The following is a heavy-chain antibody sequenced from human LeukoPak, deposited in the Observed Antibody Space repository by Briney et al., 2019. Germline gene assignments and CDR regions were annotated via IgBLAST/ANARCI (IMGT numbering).Heavy chain of an antibody. CDR1: GGSISSGSYY. CDR2: IYTSGST. CDR3: ARALEYYDFWSGYSYFDY. Sequence: SQTLSLTCTVSGGSISSGSYYWSWIRQPGGKGLEWIGRIYTSGSTNYNPSLKSRVTISVDTSKNQCSLKLSSVTAADTAVYYCARALEYYDFWSGYSYFDYWGQGTLVTVSS. D-gene: IGHD3-3*01. V-gene: IGHV4-61*02. J-gene: IGHJ4*02.